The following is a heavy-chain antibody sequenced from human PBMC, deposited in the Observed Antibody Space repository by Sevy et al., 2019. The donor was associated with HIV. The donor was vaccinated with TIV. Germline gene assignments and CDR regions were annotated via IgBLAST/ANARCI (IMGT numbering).Heavy chain of an antibody. CDR1: GFLFDDYS. D-gene: IGHD3-10*01. CDR3: AGDRRFFYQY. Sequence: ASVKVSCKTSGFLFDDYSMAWIRQAPGQGLEWLGRMAGHSGDTDYAEKFQGRVTMTTRPSTRTVYMELRSLNVDDTGVYYCAGDRRFFYQYWGQGTSVTVSS. V-gene: IGHV1-18*01. CDR2: MAGHSGDT. J-gene: IGHJ4*02.